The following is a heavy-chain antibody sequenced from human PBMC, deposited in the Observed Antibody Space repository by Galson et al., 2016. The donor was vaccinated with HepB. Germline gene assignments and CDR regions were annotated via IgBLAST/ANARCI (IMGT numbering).Heavy chain of an antibody. Sequence: SGAEVKKPGESLKISCKNSGYSFTGYWIGWVRQMPGKGLEWMGIIYPGDSDTRYSPSISTAYLHWGSLTASDTAMYYCSRRVIMGEPDYWGQGTLVTVSS. V-gene: IGHV5-51*01. D-gene: IGHD1-26*01. CDR1: GYSFTGYW. CDR2: IYPGDSDT. J-gene: IGHJ4*02. CDR3: SRRVIMGEPDY.